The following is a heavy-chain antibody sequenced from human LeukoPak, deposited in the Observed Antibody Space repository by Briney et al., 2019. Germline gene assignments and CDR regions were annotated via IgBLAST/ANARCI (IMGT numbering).Heavy chain of an antibody. J-gene: IGHJ3*02. CDR2: IYTSGST. CDR3: ARTYSSGWYGNAFDI. V-gene: IGHV4-4*07. CDR1: GGSISSYY. D-gene: IGHD6-19*01. Sequence: KASETLSLTCTVSGGSISSYYWSWIRQPAGKGLEWIGRIYTSGSTNYNPSLKSRVTISVDTSKNQFSLKLSSVTAADTAVYYCARTYSSGWYGNAFDIWGQGTMVTVSS.